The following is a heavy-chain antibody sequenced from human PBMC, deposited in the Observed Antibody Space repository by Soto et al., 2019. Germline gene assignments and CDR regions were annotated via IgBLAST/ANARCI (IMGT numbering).Heavy chain of an antibody. CDR3: ARHQSHSSSYVDP. J-gene: IGHJ5*02. Sequence: KPSETLSLTCAVSGGSISSGGYYWSWIRQPPGKGLEWIGYIYYTGTTTYNPSIKSRVTISVDSSKNQFSLNLTSVSAADTAVYYCARHQSHSSSYVDPWGQGTLVTVSS. V-gene: IGHV4-61*08. CDR2: IYYTGTT. CDR1: GGSISSGGYY. D-gene: IGHD6-13*01.